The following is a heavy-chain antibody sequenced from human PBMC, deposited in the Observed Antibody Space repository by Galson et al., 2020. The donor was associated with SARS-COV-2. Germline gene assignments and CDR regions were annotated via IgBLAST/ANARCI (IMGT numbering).Heavy chain of an antibody. Sequence: ASETLSLTCSVSGGSISSGGYYWSWIRQHPGKGLEWIGYIYSSGSTYYNPSLKSRVTISEDTSKNQFSLKLSSVTAADTAVYYCARDLPAPRGYYYESSGLRGWYFDLWGRGTLVTVSS. CDR2: IYSSGST. CDR3: ARDLPAPRGYYYESSGLRGWYFDL. J-gene: IGHJ2*01. CDR1: GGSISSGGYY. D-gene: IGHD3-22*01. V-gene: IGHV4-31*03.